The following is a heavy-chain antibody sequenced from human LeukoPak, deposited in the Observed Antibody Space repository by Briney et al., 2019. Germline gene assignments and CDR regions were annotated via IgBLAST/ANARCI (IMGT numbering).Heavy chain of an antibody. CDR1: GYTFTSYG. J-gene: IGHJ5*02. V-gene: IGHV1-18*01. CDR3: ARDPLQYSSSWYETITGFDP. Sequence: GASVKVSCKASGYTFTSYGISWVRQAPGQGLEWMGWISAYNGNTNYAQKLQGRVTMITGTSTSTAYMELRSLRSDDTAVYYCARDPLQYSSSWYETITGFDPWGQGTLVTVSS. D-gene: IGHD6-13*01. CDR2: ISAYNGNT.